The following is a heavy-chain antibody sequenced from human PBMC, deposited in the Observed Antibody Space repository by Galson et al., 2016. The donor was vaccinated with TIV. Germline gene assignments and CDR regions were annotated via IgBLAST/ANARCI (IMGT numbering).Heavy chain of an antibody. Sequence: SLRLSCAASGFTFDDFGMHWVRQAPGKGLEWMTLIWYDGSNKHYADSVKGRFTISRDNSKNMLYLQMNSLRAEDTAVYYCARAPYSTSWNGRLDYWGQGVMVTISS. CDR1: GFTFDDFG. V-gene: IGHV3-33*01. CDR2: IWYDGSNK. CDR3: ARAPYSTSWNGRLDY. D-gene: IGHD6-13*01. J-gene: IGHJ4*02.